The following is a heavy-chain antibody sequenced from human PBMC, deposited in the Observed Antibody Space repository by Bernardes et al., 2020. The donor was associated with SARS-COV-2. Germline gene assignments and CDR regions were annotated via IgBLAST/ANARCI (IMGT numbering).Heavy chain of an antibody. J-gene: IGHJ4*02. V-gene: IGHV3-66*01. CDR3: ARDYPDPAD. Sequence: GWSLRLSCAASGFIVNSNYMSWVRQAPGKGLEWVSVIYSSGNTYYADSVKGRFTISRDNSKNTLYLQMNSLRAEDTAVYYCARDYPDPADWGQGTLVTVSS. D-gene: IGHD6-13*01. CDR2: IYSSGNT. CDR1: GFIVNSNY.